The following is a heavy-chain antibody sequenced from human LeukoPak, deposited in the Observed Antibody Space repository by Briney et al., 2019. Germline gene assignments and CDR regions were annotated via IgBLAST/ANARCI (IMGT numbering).Heavy chain of an antibody. CDR2: ISNDGINK. V-gene: IGHV3-30*01. CDR1: GFTFSTYA. Sequence: PGMSLRLSCAASGFTFSTYAIHWVRQAPGKGLEWAAIISNDGINKYYADSVKGRFTISRDNSDNTLFLQMNNLGLEDTAMYYCVRDLGQNGDYYYMDVWGKGTTVTVSS. J-gene: IGHJ6*03. D-gene: IGHD2-8*01. CDR3: VRDLGQNGDYYYMDV.